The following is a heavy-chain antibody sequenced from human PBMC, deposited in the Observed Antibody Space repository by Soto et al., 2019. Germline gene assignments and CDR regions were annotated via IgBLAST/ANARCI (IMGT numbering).Heavy chain of an antibody. Sequence: PGEYLKISCKASGSMVTKHLIAWLRQMHGKGLEWIGIIDHSDSDDRYSPSFQGQVTISVDKANSSAYLRWDHVRPSDTAKYFRARLALDPDGHYYPSNWFNSWGQGTRVTVYS. J-gene: IGHJ5*01. CDR1: GSMVTKHL. CDR3: ARLALDPDGHYYPSNWFNS. CDR2: IDHSDSDD. V-gene: IGHV5-51*01. D-gene: IGHD3-22*01.